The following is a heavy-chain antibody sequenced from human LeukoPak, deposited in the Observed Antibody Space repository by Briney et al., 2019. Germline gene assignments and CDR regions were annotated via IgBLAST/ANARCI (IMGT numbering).Heavy chain of an antibody. D-gene: IGHD1-26*01. V-gene: IGHV3-48*01. Sequence: GGSLRLSCAASGFTFSSYSMNWVRQAPGKGLEWVSYITGSSSTIYYADSVKGRFTISRHNSESTLCLQMDSLKREDTGVYYCARQNHWSGSFSYYFDYWGQGTLVTVSS. CDR1: GFTFSSYS. CDR2: ITGSSSTI. CDR3: ARQNHWSGSFSYYFDY. J-gene: IGHJ4*02.